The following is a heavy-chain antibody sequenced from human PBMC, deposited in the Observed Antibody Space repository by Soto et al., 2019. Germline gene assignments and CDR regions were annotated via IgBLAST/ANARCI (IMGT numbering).Heavy chain of an antibody. Sequence: GGSLRLSCAASGFTFSSYAMSWVRQAPGKGLEWVSAISGSGGSTYYADSVKGRFTISRDNSKNTLYLQMNSLRAEDTAVYYCAKDGVQLWLLYSGFPGGAFDIWGQGTMVTVSS. V-gene: IGHV3-23*01. CDR2: ISGSGGST. CDR1: GFTFSSYA. D-gene: IGHD5-18*01. J-gene: IGHJ3*02. CDR3: AKDGVQLWLLYSGFPGGAFDI.